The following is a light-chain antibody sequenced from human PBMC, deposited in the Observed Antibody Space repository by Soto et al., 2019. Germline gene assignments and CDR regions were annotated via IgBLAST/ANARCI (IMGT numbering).Light chain of an antibody. V-gene: IGKV3-20*01. J-gene: IGKJ4*01. CDR2: GAS. Sequence: EIVLTQSPGTLSLSPGEGATLSCRASQSVRSSFLAWYQQKPGQAPSLLIYGASSRATGIPDRFSGGGSGTDFTLTISRLEPEDLAVYYCQQYGRSPTFGGGTKVEIK. CDR3: QQYGRSPT. CDR1: QSVRSSF.